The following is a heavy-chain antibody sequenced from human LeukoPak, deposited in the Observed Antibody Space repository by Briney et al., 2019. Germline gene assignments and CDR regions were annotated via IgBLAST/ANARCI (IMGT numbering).Heavy chain of an antibody. Sequence: ASVKVSCKASGYTFTSYGISWVRQAPGQGLEWMGWISAYNGNTNYAQKLQGRVTMTTDTSTSTAYMELRSLRSDDTAVYYCARESNDSSGWGYYGMDVWGQGTTVTVSS. V-gene: IGHV1-18*01. J-gene: IGHJ6*02. D-gene: IGHD3-22*01. CDR3: ARESNDSSGWGYYGMDV. CDR2: ISAYNGNT. CDR1: GYTFTSYG.